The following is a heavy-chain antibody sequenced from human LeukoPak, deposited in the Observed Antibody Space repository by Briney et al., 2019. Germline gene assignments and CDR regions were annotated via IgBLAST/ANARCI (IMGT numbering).Heavy chain of an antibody. J-gene: IGHJ4*02. CDR2: LNWNGGST. V-gene: IGHV3-20*04. Sequence: GGSLRLSCATSGFTFDVYGMSWVRQAPRKGLEWVSGLNWNGGSTGYADSVKGRFIISRDNAKNCLYLQMNSLRAEDTALYYCAKSASSWPLYYFDYWGQGTLVTVSS. D-gene: IGHD6-13*01. CDR3: AKSASSWPLYYFDY. CDR1: GFTFDVYG.